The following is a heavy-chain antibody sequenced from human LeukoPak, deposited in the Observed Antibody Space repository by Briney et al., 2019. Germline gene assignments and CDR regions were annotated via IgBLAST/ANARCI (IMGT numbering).Heavy chain of an antibody. V-gene: IGHV3-21*01. J-gene: IGHJ5*02. Sequence: GGSLRLSCAASGFTFSSYSMNWVRQAPGKGLEWVSSISSSSSYIYYADSVKGRFTISRDNAKNSLYLQMNSLRAEDTAVYYCASDRGDWFDPWAREPWSPSPQ. CDR3: ASDRGDWFDP. CDR2: ISSSSSYI. CDR1: GFTFSSYS.